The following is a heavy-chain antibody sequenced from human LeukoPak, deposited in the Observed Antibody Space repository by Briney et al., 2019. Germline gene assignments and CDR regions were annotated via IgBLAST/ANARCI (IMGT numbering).Heavy chain of an antibody. CDR3: ARVLRYCSGGNCYSGGLGYMDV. CDR2: ISRSGSTK. J-gene: IGHJ6*03. Sequence: LSLTCTVSGDSISNYYWGWIRQPPGKGLEWVSSISRSGSTKYYADSVKGRFTISRDNAKNSLFLQMNSLRAEDTAVYYCARVLRYCSGGNCYSGGLGYMDVWGKGTTVTISS. CDR1: GDSISNYY. D-gene: IGHD2-15*01. V-gene: IGHV3-11*01.